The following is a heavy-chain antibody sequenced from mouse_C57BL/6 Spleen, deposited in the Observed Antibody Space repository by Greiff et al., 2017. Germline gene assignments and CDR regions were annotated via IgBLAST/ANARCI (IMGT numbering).Heavy chain of an antibody. J-gene: IGHJ2*01. Sequence: EVMLVESGGGLVQPGGSLSLSCAASGFTFTDYYMSWVRQPPGKALEWLGFIRNKANGYTTEYSASVQGRFTISRDTSQSILYLQMNALRAEDSVTYYSARYTSPLYYEYDEGYYFDYWGQGTTLTVSS. V-gene: IGHV7-3*01. CDR3: ARYTSPLYYEYDEGYYFDY. CDR1: GFTFTDYY. D-gene: IGHD2-4*01. CDR2: IRNKANGYTT.